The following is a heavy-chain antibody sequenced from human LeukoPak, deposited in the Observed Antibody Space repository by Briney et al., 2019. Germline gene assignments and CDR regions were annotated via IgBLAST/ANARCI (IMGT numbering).Heavy chain of an antibody. CDR3: ASGARGVILDY. Sequence: SQTLSLTCAVSGGSISSGGYSWSWIRQPPGKGLEWIGYIYHSGSTYYNPSLKSRVTISVDRSKNQFSLKLSSVTAADTAVYYCASGARGVILDYWGQGTLVTVSS. CDR2: IYHSGST. CDR1: GGSISSGGYS. D-gene: IGHD3-10*01. J-gene: IGHJ4*02. V-gene: IGHV4-30-2*01.